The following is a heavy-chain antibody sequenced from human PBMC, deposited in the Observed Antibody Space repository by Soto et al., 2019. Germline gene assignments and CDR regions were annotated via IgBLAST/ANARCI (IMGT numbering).Heavy chain of an antibody. V-gene: IGHV4-34*01. Sequence: SETLSLTCAVYGGSFSGYYWSWIRQPPGKGLEWIGEINHSGSTNYNPSLKSRATISVDTSKNQFSLKLSSVTAADTAVYYCARVGAMVRYYYYYYMDVWGKGTTVTVSS. J-gene: IGHJ6*03. CDR3: ARVGAMVRYYYYYYMDV. D-gene: IGHD3-10*01. CDR2: INHSGST. CDR1: GGSFSGYY.